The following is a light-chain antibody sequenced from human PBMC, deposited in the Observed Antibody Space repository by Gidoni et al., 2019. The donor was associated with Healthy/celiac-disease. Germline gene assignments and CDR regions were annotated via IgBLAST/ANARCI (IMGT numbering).Light chain of an antibody. CDR1: QSVSSSY. CDR3: QQYGSSPPVT. V-gene: IGKV3-20*01. J-gene: IGKJ5*01. Sequence: EIVFAQSPRPLSLSPGERATLSCRASQSVSSSYLAWYQQKPGQAPRLLIYGASSRATGIPDRFSGSGSGTDFTLTISRLEPEDFAVYYCQQYGSSPPVTFGQGTRLEIK. CDR2: GAS.